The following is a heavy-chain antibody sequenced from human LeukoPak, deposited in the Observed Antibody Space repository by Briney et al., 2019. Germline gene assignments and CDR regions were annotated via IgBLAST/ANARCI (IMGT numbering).Heavy chain of an antibody. CDR3: ARHSYNSSWYGGHPFDY. J-gene: IGHJ4*02. V-gene: IGHV4-59*08. Sequence: PSETLSLTCTVSGGSISGYYWVWIRQPPGKGLEWIGHIYYSGSTNFNPSLKSRVTISVDTSKNQFSLKLSSVTAADTAVYYCARHSYNSSWYGGHPFDYWGQGTLVTVSS. D-gene: IGHD6-13*01. CDR2: IYYSGST. CDR1: GGSISGYY.